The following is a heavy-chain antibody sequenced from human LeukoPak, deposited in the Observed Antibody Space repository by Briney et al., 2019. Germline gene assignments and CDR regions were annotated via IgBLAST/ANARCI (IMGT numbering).Heavy chain of an antibody. D-gene: IGHD1-7*01. V-gene: IGHV3-11*04. CDR3: ARDRPNNWNYADAFDI. CDR1: GYSISSGYY. Sequence: LSLTCTVSGYSISSGYYWGWIRQPPGKGLEWVSYISSSGSTIYYADSVKGRFTISRDNAKSSLYLQMNSLRAEDTAVYYCARDRPNNWNYADAFDIWGQGTMVTVSS. CDR2: ISSSGSTI. J-gene: IGHJ3*02.